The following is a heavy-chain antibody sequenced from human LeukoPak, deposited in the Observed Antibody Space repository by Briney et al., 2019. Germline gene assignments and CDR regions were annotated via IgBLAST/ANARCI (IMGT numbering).Heavy chain of an antibody. D-gene: IGHD3-10*01. CDR2: ISYDGTNK. V-gene: IGHV3-30-3*01. CDR3: ARDFLMASDY. CDR1: GFSFSAYA. J-gene: IGHJ4*02. Sequence: QPGGSLSHSCAASGFSFSAYAMHWVRQAPGKGLEWVAVISYDGTNKYYADSVKGRFTISRDNSKNTLYLQMNSLRPEDTAVYYCARDFLMASDYWGQGTLVTVSS.